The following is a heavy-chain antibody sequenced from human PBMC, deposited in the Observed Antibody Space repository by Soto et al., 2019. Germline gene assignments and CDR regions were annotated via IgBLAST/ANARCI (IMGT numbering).Heavy chain of an antibody. Sequence: EVQLLESGGGLVQPGGSLRLSCAASGFTFSNYGMSWVRQAPGKGLEWVSSISRSGGDTYYADSVKGRFTISRDNSKNTLYLQMNSLTADDTALYYCPRASYYHGSGNYLPFDYWGQGTLVTVSS. D-gene: IGHD3-10*01. CDR2: ISRSGGDT. CDR1: GFTFSNYG. CDR3: PRASYYHGSGNYLPFDY. J-gene: IGHJ4*02. V-gene: IGHV3-23*01.